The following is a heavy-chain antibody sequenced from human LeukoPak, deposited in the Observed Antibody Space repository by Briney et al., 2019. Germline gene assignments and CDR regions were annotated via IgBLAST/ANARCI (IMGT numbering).Heavy chain of an antibody. V-gene: IGHV3-30*03. D-gene: IGHD2-2*01. CDR3: ARAYCSSTSCHADY. Sequence: GGSLRLSCAASGFTFSSYGMHWVRQAPGKGLEWVAVISYDGSNKYYADSVKGRFTISRDNAKNSLYLQMNSLRAEDTAVYYCARAYCSSTSCHADYWGQGTLVTVSS. CDR2: ISYDGSNK. J-gene: IGHJ4*02. CDR1: GFTFSSYG.